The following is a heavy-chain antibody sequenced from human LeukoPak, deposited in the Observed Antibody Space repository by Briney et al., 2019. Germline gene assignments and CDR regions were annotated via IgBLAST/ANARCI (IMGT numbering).Heavy chain of an antibody. V-gene: IGHV1-8*01. CDR2: MSPNSGNT. CDR3: ARGPQPSNFDY. J-gene: IGHJ4*02. CDR1: GYTFTSSD. Sequence: ASVKVSCKTSGYTFTSSDINWVRQATGQGLEWMGWMSPNSGNTGYAQKFQGRVTMTRDTSISTAYMELSSLRSEDTAAYYCARGPQPSNFDYWGQGTLVTVSS. D-gene: IGHD1-1*01.